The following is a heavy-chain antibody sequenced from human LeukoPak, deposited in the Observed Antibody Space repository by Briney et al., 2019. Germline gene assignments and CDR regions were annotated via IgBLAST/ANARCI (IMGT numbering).Heavy chain of an antibody. CDR1: GFIFNNYW. V-gene: IGHV3-21*01. D-gene: IGHD1-26*01. Sequence: GGSLRLSCAASGFIFNNYWMHWVRQAPGKGLEWVSSISSSSSYIYYADSVKGRFTISRDNAKNSLYLQMNSLRAEDTAVYYCARDIVGATSGDYWGQGTLVTVSS. J-gene: IGHJ4*02. CDR2: ISSSSSYI. CDR3: ARDIVGATSGDY.